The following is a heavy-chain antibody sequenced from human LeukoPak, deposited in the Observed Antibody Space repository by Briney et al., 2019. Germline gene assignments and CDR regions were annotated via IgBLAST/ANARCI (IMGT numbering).Heavy chain of an antibody. D-gene: IGHD6-13*01. J-gene: IGHJ4*02. CDR2: VYSSGHA. CDR3: ARGGSRWPQTHDY. CDR1: GGSISSYY. Sequence: SETLSLTCTVSGGSISSYYWSWIRQPPGKGLEWIGLVYSSGHATYNPSLKSRLTISVDTSENQLYLRLSSVTAADTAVYYCARGGSRWPQTHDYWGQGTLVIVSS. V-gene: IGHV4-59*01.